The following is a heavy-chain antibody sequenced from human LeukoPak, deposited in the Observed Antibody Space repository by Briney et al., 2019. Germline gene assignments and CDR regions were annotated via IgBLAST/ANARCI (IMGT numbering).Heavy chain of an antibody. Sequence: SETLSLTCTVSGGSISSSSYYWGWIRQPSGKGLEWIGSIYYSGSTYYNPSLKSRVTISVDTSKNQFSLKLSSVTAADTAVYYCARHLGLVATIHYFDYWGQGTLVTVSS. V-gene: IGHV4-39*01. J-gene: IGHJ4*02. CDR3: ARHLGLVATIHYFDY. D-gene: IGHD5-24*01. CDR2: IYYSGST. CDR1: GGSISSSSYY.